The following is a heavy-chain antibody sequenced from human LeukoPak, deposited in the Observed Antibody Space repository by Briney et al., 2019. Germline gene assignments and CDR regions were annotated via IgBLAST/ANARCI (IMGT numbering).Heavy chain of an antibody. Sequence: GGSLRLSCAASGFTFSDYYMSWIRQAPGKGLEWVSCISSSGSTIYYADSVKGRFTISRDNAKNSLYLQMNSLRAEDTAVYYCAKDSLRGYSGYDPTPFDYWGQGTLVTVSS. CDR2: ISSSGSTI. J-gene: IGHJ4*02. CDR1: GFTFSDYY. CDR3: AKDSLRGYSGYDPTPFDY. V-gene: IGHV3-11*01. D-gene: IGHD5-12*01.